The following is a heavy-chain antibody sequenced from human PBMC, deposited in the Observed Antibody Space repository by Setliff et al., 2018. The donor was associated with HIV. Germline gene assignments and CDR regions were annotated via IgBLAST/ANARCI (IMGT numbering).Heavy chain of an antibody. J-gene: IGHJ6*03. CDR1: GDSISSGGYY. Sequence: SETLSLTCTVSGDSISSGGYYWSWIRQSPGKGLEWIGYIYYSGSSYYNPSLQSRVTISVDTSKNQFSLKLGSVTAADTAVYYCARVPKYQLPRDYYMDVWGKGTTVTVSS. V-gene: IGHV4-30-4*02. CDR2: IYYSGSS. D-gene: IGHD2-2*01. CDR3: ARVPKYQLPRDYYMDV.